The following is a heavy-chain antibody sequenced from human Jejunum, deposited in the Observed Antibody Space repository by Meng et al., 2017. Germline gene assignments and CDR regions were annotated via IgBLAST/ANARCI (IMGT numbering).Heavy chain of an antibody. Sequence: VSRVEAGGGVGQPGPSLRLSLAASGFTFRSYGIHWVRQAPGKGLEWVAVIWFDGSKTYYADSVKRRFTVSRDNSKNTLYLQMNSLRADDTAVYYCARYRSGSSDYWGPGTLVTVSS. J-gene: IGHJ4*02. V-gene: IGHV3-33*01. CDR2: IWFDGSKT. D-gene: IGHD6-19*01. CDR1: GFTFRSYG. CDR3: ARYRSGSSDY.